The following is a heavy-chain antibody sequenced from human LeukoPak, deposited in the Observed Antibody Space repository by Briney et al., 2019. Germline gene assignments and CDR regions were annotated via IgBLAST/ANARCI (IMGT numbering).Heavy chain of an antibody. V-gene: IGHV3-23*01. CDR1: GFTFSSYA. Sequence: GGSLRLSCAASGFTFSSYAMSWVRQAPGKGLDWVSGISGSGGSTHYADSVKGRFTISRDNSKNTLYLQMNSLRAEDTAVYYCARSGLSRFGFWGQGTLVTVSS. CDR3: ARSGLSRFGF. D-gene: IGHD2/OR15-2a*01. J-gene: IGHJ4*02. CDR2: ISGSGGST.